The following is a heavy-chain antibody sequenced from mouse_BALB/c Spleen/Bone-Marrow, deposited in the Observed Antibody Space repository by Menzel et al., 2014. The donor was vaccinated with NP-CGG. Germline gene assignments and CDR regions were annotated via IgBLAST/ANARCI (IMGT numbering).Heavy chain of an antibody. Sequence: EVQLVESGAELVKPGASVKLSCTASGFNIKDTYMHWVKQRPEQGLEWIGRIDPANGNTKYDPKFQGKATITADTSSNTAYLQLSSLTFEDTAVYYCATYYRYDRRFAYWGQGTLVTVSA. CDR3: ATYYRYDRRFAY. V-gene: IGHV14-3*02. CDR2: IDPANGNT. CDR1: GFNIKDTY. D-gene: IGHD2-14*01. J-gene: IGHJ3*01.